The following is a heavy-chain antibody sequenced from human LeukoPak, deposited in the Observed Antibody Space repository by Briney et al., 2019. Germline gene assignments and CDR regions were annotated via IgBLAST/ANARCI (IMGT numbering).Heavy chain of an antibody. D-gene: IGHD3-10*01. CDR2: IKQDGSEK. CDR1: GFTFSSYW. CDR3: ARDRWVRGVSIFDY. V-gene: IGHV3-7*01. J-gene: IGHJ4*02. Sequence: GRSLRLSCAASGFTFSSYWMSWVRQAPGKGLEWVANIKQDGSEKYYVDSVKGRFTISRDNAKNSLYLQMNSLRAEDTALYYCARDRWVRGVSIFDYWGQGTLVTVSS.